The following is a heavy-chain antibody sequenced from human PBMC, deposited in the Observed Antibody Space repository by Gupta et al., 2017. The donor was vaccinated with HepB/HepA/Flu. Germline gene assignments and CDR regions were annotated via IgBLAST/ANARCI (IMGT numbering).Heavy chain of an antibody. CDR2: TRNKANSYTT. CDR3: GRVYSVSWGKNAIDV. D-gene: IGHD5/OR15-5a*01. V-gene: IGHV3-72*01. CDR1: GFPFSDRY. J-gene: IGHJ6*02. Sequence: DVQLVESGGGLVQPGGSLRLSCAASGFPFSDRYMDWGRQAPGKGLEWVGRTRNKANSYTTEYAASVKDRFIISRDDSTNSLYLQMHSLKTEDTAVYYCGRVYSVSWGKNAIDVWGQGTTVTVSS.